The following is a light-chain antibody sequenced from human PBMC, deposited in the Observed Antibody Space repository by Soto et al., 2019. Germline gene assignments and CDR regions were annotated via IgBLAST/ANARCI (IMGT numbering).Light chain of an antibody. J-gene: IGKJ5*01. Sequence: IQLPQSPSFLSASVGDRVTITCRASQGISSYLAWYQQKPGKAPKLLIYAASTLQSGVPSRFSGSGSGTEFTLTISSLQPEDFATYYCQQLNSYPPPFGQGRRLEIK. V-gene: IGKV1-9*01. CDR3: QQLNSYPPP. CDR1: QGISSY. CDR2: AAS.